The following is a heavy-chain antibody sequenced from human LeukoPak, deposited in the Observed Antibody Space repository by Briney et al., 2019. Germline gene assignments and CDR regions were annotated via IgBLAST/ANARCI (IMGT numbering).Heavy chain of an antibody. CDR2: IWYDGSNK. CDR3: ARDSTVSDFDY. V-gene: IGHV3-33*01. Sequence: GGSLRLSCAASGFTFSSYDMHWVRQAPGKGLEWVAVIWYDGSNKYYADSVKGRFTISRDNSKNTLYLQVNSLRADDTAVYYCARDSTVSDFDYWGQGTLVTVSS. D-gene: IGHD4-17*01. J-gene: IGHJ4*02. CDR1: GFTFSSYD.